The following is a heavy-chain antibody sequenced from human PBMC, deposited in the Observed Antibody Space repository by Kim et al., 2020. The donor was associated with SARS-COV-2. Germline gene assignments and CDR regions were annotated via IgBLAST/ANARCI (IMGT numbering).Heavy chain of an antibody. Sequence: WGSLRLSCAASGFTFSGSAIHGVRQASGKGLEWFGRIISKANSYETAYAASVSGSFSISRDDSKNTAYLQMNNRKTEDTAVVYCTSVPATTLSFRVAFA. CDR2: IISKANSYET. J-gene: IGHJ3*02. D-gene: IGHD1-1*01. CDR3: TSVPATTLSFRVAFA. V-gene: IGHV3-73*01. CDR1: GFTFSGSA.